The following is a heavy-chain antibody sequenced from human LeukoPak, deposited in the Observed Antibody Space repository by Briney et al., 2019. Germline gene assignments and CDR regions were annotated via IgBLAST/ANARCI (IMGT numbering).Heavy chain of an antibody. Sequence: PGGSLRLSCAASGFTFSSYGMHWVRQAPGKGLEWVAFIRYDGSNKYYADSVKGRFTISRDNSKNTLYLQMNSLRAEDTAVYYCAKGPFIATAGRPLDYWGQGTLVTVSS. CDR1: GFTFSSYG. CDR2: IRYDGSNK. V-gene: IGHV3-30*02. J-gene: IGHJ4*02. D-gene: IGHD6-13*01. CDR3: AKGPFIATAGRPLDY.